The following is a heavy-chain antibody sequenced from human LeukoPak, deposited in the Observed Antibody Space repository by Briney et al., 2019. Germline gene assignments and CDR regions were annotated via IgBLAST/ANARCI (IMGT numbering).Heavy chain of an antibody. CDR3: VRLVGGDIDY. D-gene: IGHD5-12*01. CDR1: GFTFSSYG. Sequence: GGSLRLSCAASGFTFSSYGMHWVRQAPGKGLEWVAVISYDGSNKYYADSVKGRFTTSRDNSKNTLYLQMNSLRAEDTAVYFCVRLVGGDIDYWGQGTLVTVSS. V-gene: IGHV3-30*03. CDR2: ISYDGSNK. J-gene: IGHJ4*02.